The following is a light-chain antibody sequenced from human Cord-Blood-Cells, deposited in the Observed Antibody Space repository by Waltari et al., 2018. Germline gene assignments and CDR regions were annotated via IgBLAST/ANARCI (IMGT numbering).Light chain of an antibody. J-gene: IGKJ1*01. V-gene: IGKV3-15*01. CDR2: GAS. CDR3: QQYNNWPPWT. CDR1: QSVSSN. Sequence: EIVITQSPATLSVSPGERAPLSCRASQSVSSNLAWYQQKPGQDPRLLIYGASTRATGIPARFSGSGSGTEFTLTISSLQSEDFAVYYCQQYNNWPPWTFGQGTKVEIK.